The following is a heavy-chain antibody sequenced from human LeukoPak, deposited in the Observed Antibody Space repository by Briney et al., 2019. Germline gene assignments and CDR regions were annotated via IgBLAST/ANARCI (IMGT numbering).Heavy chain of an antibody. D-gene: IGHD5-18*01. V-gene: IGHV3-21*01. CDR2: ISWSGRDI. Sequence: PGGSLRLSCAASGFTFSTYAMHWVRQAPGKGLEWVSYISWSGRDIYYADSVRGRFTISRDNAKDSLYLQMNSLRAQDTAVYYCARDGSGSIYGWGQGTLVTVSS. J-gene: IGHJ4*02. CDR1: GFTFSTYA. CDR3: ARDGSGSIYG.